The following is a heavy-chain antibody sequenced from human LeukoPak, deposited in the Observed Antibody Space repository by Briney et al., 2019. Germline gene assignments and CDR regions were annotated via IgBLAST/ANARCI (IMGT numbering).Heavy chain of an antibody. Sequence: GGSLRLSCAASGFTFNNFAMNWVRQAPGKGLEWVSTIVGSGGSTLYADSVKGRFTISRDTSKDTLYLQMNSLRADDTAVYYCAKPPRQGFFFDYWGQGTLVTVSS. CDR3: AKPPRQGFFFDY. J-gene: IGHJ4*02. CDR2: IVGSGGST. CDR1: GFTFNNFA. V-gene: IGHV3-23*01.